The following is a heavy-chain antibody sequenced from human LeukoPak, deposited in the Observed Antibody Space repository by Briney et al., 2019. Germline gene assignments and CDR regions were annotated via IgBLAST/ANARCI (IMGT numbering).Heavy chain of an antibody. D-gene: IGHD5-24*01. V-gene: IGHV4-39*01. J-gene: IGHJ4*02. Sequence: KPSETLSLTCTVSGGSISSSSYYWGWIRQPPGKGLEWIESFCYSGSTYYNPSLKSRVTISVDTSKNQFSLKLSSVTAADTAVYYCARHIGRDGFGPTFDYWGQGTLVTVSS. CDR3: ARHIGRDGFGPTFDY. CDR1: GGSISSSSYY. CDR2: FCYSGST.